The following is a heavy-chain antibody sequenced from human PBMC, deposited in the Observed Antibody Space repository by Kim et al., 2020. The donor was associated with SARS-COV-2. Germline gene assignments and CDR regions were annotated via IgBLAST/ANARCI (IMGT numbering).Heavy chain of an antibody. J-gene: IGHJ4*02. D-gene: IGHD3-10*01. Sequence: SETLSLTCAVYGGSFSGYYWSWIRQPPGKGLEWIGEINHSGSTNYNPSLKSRVTISVDTSKNQFSLKLSSVTAADTAVYYCARGTVRGKPQRNRPFDYWGQGTLVTVSS. V-gene: IGHV4-34*01. CDR3: ARGTVRGKPQRNRPFDY. CDR1: GGSFSGYY. CDR2: INHSGST.